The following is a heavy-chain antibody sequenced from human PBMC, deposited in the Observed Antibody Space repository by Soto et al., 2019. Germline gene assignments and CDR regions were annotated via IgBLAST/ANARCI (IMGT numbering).Heavy chain of an antibody. Sequence: SLRLSCAASGFTFTRYSMNWVRQAPGKGLEWVAVISYDGSNKYYADSVKGRFTISRDKSTNTLYVQMNSLRVEDTAVYYCAKGAEGGAYYGMDVWGQGTTVTVSS. CDR2: ISYDGSNK. D-gene: IGHD3-16*01. CDR3: AKGAEGGAYYGMDV. J-gene: IGHJ6*02. CDR1: GFTFTRYS. V-gene: IGHV3-30*18.